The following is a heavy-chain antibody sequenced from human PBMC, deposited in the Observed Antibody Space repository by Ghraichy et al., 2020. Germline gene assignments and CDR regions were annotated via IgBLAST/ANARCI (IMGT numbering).Heavy chain of an antibody. Sequence: GESLRLSCAASGFTFSSHDMHWVRQATGKGLEWVSGIGTAGEAYYPGSVKGRFTISRENAKNSLYLQMNSLRAGDTAVYYCARDLQAGDGSWYFDLWGRGTLVTVSS. CDR3: ARDLQAGDGSWYFDL. J-gene: IGHJ2*01. D-gene: IGHD7-27*01. V-gene: IGHV3-13*01. CDR2: IGTAGEA. CDR1: GFTFSSHD.